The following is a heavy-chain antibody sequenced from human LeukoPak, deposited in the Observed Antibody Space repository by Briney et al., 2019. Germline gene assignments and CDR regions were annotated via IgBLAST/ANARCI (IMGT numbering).Heavy chain of an antibody. CDR1: GFTFSSYN. CDR2: ISSGSDYI. J-gene: IGHJ5*02. V-gene: IGHV3-21*01. CDR3: ARGTEMATMGSWFDP. Sequence: GGSLRLSCAASGFTFSSYNMNWVRQAPGKGLEWVSSISSGSDYIYYADSMKGRFTISRDNAKNSLYLQMNTLRAEDTAVYYCARGTEMATMGSWFDPWGQGTLVTVSS. D-gene: IGHD5-24*01.